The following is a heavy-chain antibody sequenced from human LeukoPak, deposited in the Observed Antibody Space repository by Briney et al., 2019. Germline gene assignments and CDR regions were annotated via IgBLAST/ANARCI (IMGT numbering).Heavy chain of an antibody. J-gene: IGHJ3*02. V-gene: IGHV1-18*01. D-gene: IGHD3-3*01. Sequence: ASVKVSCKASGYTFTTYGISWMRQAPGQGLEWVGWVSGLNCNKNYAQKLQGRVTMTTDTSTSTAYMELRSLRSDDTAVYYCARDTSYDFWSDPTELFDIWGQGTMVTVS. CDR3: ARDTSYDFWSDPTELFDI. CDR2: VSGLNCNK. CDR1: GYTFTTYG.